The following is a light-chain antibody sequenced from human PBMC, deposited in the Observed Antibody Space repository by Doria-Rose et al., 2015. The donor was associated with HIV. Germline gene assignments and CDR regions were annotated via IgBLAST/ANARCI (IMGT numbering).Light chain of an antibody. V-gene: IGKV3-20*01. CDR1: QSFSSTY. Sequence: EIVLTQSPGTLSLSPGERATLSCRASQSFSSTYLAWYQQKPGQAPSLLIYDGSTRATGIPDRFSASGSGTDSTLTINRLEPEGFALYYCHQYGTSWTFGQGTKVEI. J-gene: IGKJ1*01. CDR3: HQYGTSWT. CDR2: DGS.